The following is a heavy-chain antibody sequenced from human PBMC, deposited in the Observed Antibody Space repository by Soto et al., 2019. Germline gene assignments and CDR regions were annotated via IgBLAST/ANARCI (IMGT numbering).Heavy chain of an antibody. V-gene: IGHV3-30*04. J-gene: IGHJ4*02. D-gene: IGHD3-10*01. CDR1: GFTFSGSA. Sequence: GGSLRLSCAASGFTFSGSAIHWVRQAPGKGLEWVAVISYDGSNKYYADSVKGRFTISRDNSKNTLYLQMNSLRAEDTAVYYCAKEWRITMVRGVPGYWGQGTLVTVSS. CDR3: AKEWRITMVRGVPGY. CDR2: ISYDGSNK.